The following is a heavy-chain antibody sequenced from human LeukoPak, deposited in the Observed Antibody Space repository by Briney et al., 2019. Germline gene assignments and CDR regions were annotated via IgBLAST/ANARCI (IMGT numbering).Heavy chain of an antibody. CDR1: GGPLSVYY. V-gene: IGHV4-34*01. CDR3: ASQKSRAAARFDY. J-gene: IGHJ4*02. Sequence: SETLSLTCAGYGGPLSVYYWSWIRQPPGKGLEWIGEINHSGSTNYTPSLKSRVTISVDTSKNQFSLKLSSVAAADTAVYYCASQKSRAAARFDYWGQGTLVTVSS. CDR2: INHSGST. D-gene: IGHD6-13*01.